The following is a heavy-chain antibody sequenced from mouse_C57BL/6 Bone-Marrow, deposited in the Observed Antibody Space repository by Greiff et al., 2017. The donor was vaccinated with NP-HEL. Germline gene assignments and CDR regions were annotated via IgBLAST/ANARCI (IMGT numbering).Heavy chain of an antibody. D-gene: IGHD2-4*01. V-gene: IGHV2-2*01. J-gene: IGHJ4*01. CDR3: ARSILRREGYAMDY. CDR1: GFSLTSYG. CDR2: IWSGGST. Sequence: VHLVESGPGLVQPSQSLSITCTVSGFSLTSYGVHWVRQSPGKGLEWLGVIWSGGSTDYNAAFISRLSISKDNSKSQVFFKMNSLQADDTAIYYCARSILRREGYAMDYWGQGTSVTVSS.